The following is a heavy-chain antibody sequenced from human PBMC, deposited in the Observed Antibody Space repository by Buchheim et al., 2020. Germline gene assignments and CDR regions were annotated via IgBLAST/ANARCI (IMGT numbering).Heavy chain of an antibody. CDR3: ARVGTYPDYYYYGMDV. V-gene: IGHV3-21*01. CDR2: ISSTSYI. CDR1: GFIFSDYS. Sequence: EVQLVESGGGLVKPGGSLRLSCATSGFIFSDYSMNWVRQAPGKGLEWVSCISSTSYIYYADSVKGRFTISSDNAKRSLYLQMNSLRAEDTAVYYCARVGTYPDYYYYGMDVWGQGTT. D-gene: IGHD1-1*01. J-gene: IGHJ6*02.